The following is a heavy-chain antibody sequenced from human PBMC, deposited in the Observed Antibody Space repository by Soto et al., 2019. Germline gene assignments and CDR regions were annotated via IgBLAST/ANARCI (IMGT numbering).Heavy chain of an antibody. V-gene: IGHV4-34*01. Sequence: SETLSLTCAVYGGSFSGYYWSWIRQPPGKGLEWIGEINHSGSTNYNPSLKSRVTISVDRSKNQFSLKLSSVTAADTAVYYCARGAPVGNDYWGQGTLVTVSS. CDR2: INHSGST. J-gene: IGHJ4*02. D-gene: IGHD1-26*01. CDR3: ARGAPVGNDY. CDR1: GGSFSGYY.